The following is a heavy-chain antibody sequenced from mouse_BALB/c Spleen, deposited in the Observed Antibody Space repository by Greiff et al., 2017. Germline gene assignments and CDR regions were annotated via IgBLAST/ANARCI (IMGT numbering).Heavy chain of an antibody. J-gene: IGHJ2*01. V-gene: IGHV7-3*02. CDR2: IRNKANGYTT. D-gene: IGHD1-1*01. Sequence: EVMLVESGGGLVQPGGSLRLSCATSGFTFTDYYMSWVRQPPGKALEWLGFIRNKANGYTTEYSASVKGRFTISRDNSQSILYLQMNTLRAEDSATYYCARDTLGSSYDYWGQGTTLTVSS. CDR3: ARDTLGSSYDY. CDR1: GFTFTDYY.